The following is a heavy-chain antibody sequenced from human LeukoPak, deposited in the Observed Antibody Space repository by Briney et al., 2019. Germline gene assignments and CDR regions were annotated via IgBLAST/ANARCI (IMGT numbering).Heavy chain of an antibody. Sequence: GGSLRLSCVASGFTFSSYSMNWVRQAPGKGLEWVSSISSSSSYIYYADSVKGRFTISRDNAKNSLYLQMNSLRAEDTAVYYCARDRTLGQRDGFILFWGQGTLVTVSP. CDR2: ISSSSSYI. CDR1: GFTFSSYS. CDR3: ARDRTLGQRDGFILF. D-gene: IGHD5-24*01. J-gene: IGHJ4*02. V-gene: IGHV3-21*01.